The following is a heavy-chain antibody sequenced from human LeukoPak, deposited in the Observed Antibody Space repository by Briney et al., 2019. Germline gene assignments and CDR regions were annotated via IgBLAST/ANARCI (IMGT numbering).Heavy chain of an antibody. Sequence: GGSLRPSCPPPGSTFSSYVMTWVRQPPGKGLGWVSTITTTGTTSYADSVKGRFAISRDNSKNTVYLQMNSLRAEDTALYFCTKSGPGSGWSRCYLDFWGHGILVTVSA. V-gene: IGHV3-23*01. CDR3: TKSGPGSGWSRCYLDF. J-gene: IGHJ4*01. CDR1: GSTFSSYV. D-gene: IGHD6-19*01. CDR2: ITTTGTT.